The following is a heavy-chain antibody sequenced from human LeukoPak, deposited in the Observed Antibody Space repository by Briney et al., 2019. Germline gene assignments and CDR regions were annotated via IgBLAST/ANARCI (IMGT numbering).Heavy chain of an antibody. J-gene: IGHJ5*02. CDR2: INHSGST. D-gene: IGHD6-6*01. CDR1: GGSFSGYY. CDR3: ASPPAFYQGSSPGWFDP. V-gene: IGHV4-34*01. Sequence: PSETLSLTCAVYGGSFSGYYWSWIRQPPGKGLEWIGEINHSGSTNYNPSLKSRVTISVDTSKNQFSLKPSSVTAADTAVYYCASPPAFYQGSSPGWFDPWGQGTLVTVSS.